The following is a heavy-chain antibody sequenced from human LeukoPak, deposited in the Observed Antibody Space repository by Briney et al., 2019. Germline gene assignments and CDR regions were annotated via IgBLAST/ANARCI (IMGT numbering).Heavy chain of an antibody. CDR3: SREGSPDTGLITADEV. CDR2: ISYDGSNK. J-gene: IGHJ4*02. Sequence: GRSLRLSCAASGFTFSSYAMHWVRQAPGKGLEWVAVISYDGSNKYYADSVKGRFTISRDNSKNTLYLQMNSLRAEDTAIYYCSREGSPDTGLITADEVWGQGTLVTVSS. CDR1: GFTFSSYA. V-gene: IGHV3-30-3*01. D-gene: IGHD5-18*01.